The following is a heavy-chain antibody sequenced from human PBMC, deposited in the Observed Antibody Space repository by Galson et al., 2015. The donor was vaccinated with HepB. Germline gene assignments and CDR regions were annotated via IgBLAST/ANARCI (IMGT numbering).Heavy chain of an antibody. Sequence: SLRLSCAASGFTVSSNYMSWVRQAPGKGLEWVSVIYSGGSTYYADSVKGRFTISRDNSKNTLYLQMNSLRAEDTAVYYCAREVTYYYGSGSYYEDAFDIWGQGTMVTVSS. D-gene: IGHD3-10*01. V-gene: IGHV3-66*01. CDR3: AREVTYYYGSGSYYEDAFDI. J-gene: IGHJ3*02. CDR2: IYSGGST. CDR1: GFTVSSNY.